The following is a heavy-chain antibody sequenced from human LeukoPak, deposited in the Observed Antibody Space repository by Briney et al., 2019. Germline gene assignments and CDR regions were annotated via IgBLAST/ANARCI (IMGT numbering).Heavy chain of an antibody. D-gene: IGHD3-3*01. J-gene: IGHJ6*02. V-gene: IGHV4-39*01. CDR1: GGSISSSSDY. CDR3: GRARYYEFWSGYPPFYYGMDV. Sequence: SEPLSLTCTVSGGSISSSSDYWGWVRQPPGKGLEWIGCNYYSGSTYYHPSLQSQVTISVDTYKKQFSLKLSSVTAADAAVYYCGRARYYEFWSGYPPFYYGMDVWGQGTTVTVSS. CDR2: NYYSGST.